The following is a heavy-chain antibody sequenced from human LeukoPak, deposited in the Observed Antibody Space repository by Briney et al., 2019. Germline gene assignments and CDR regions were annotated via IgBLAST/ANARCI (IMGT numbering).Heavy chain of an antibody. D-gene: IGHD6-13*01. CDR2: IYYSGST. Sequence: SETLSLTCTVSGGSISSHCWSWIRQPPGKGLEWIGHIYYSGSTNYNPSLKSRVTISVDTSKNQFSLKLSSVTAADTAVCYCARDQGYIDYWGQGTLVTVSS. CDR1: GGSISSHC. V-gene: IGHV4-59*11. CDR3: ARDQGYIDY. J-gene: IGHJ4*02.